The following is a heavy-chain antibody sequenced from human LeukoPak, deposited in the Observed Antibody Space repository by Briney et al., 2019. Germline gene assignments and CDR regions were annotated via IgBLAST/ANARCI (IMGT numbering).Heavy chain of an antibody. Sequence: ASVKVSCKASGYTFTGYYMHWVRQAPGQGLEWMGWINPNSGGTNYAQKFQGRVTMTEDTSTDTAYMELSSLRSEDTAVYYCATDSDVAQVGYWGQGTLVTVSS. CDR3: ATDSDVAQVGY. CDR1: GYTFTGYY. D-gene: IGHD2-15*01. J-gene: IGHJ4*02. CDR2: INPNSGGT. V-gene: IGHV1-2*02.